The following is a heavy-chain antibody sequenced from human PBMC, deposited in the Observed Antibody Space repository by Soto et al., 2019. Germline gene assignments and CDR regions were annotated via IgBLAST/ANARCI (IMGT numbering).Heavy chain of an antibody. CDR3: ARAYGGDVFDY. CDR1: GRSFSGYY. J-gene: IGHJ4*02. V-gene: IGHV4-34*01. Sequence: QVQLQQWGAGLLKPSETLSLTCAVYGRSFSGYYWSWIRQPPGKGLGWIGEINHSGSTNYNPSLKSRVPVSVDTSQTHFSLKPSSLTAADTVVSYCARAYGGDVFDYWGQGTLVTVSS. D-gene: IGHD2-21*01. CDR2: INHSGST.